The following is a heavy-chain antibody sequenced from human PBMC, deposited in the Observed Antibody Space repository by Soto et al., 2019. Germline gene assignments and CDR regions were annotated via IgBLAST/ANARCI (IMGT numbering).Heavy chain of an antibody. D-gene: IGHD2-2*01. CDR1: SGSISSNYW. CDR2: IFQSGNT. Sequence: QVQLQESGPGLVKPSGTLSLTCAVSSGSISSNYWWTWVRQSPGKGLEWIGEIFQSGNTNYNPSPKSRVTMSVDQSKNQFSLKLSSVTAADTAVYYCAAVSGGCSRTTCQIDPWGQGTLVTVSS. J-gene: IGHJ5*02. V-gene: IGHV4-4*02. CDR3: AAVSGGCSRTTCQIDP.